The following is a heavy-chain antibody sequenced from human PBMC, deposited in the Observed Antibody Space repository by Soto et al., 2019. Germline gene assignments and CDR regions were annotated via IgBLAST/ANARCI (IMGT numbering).Heavy chain of an antibody. CDR2: INHSGST. CDR3: ASGYYDFWSGYPYYYYGMDV. CDR1: GGCFSGYY. J-gene: IGHJ6*02. V-gene: IGHV4-34*01. D-gene: IGHD3-3*01. Sequence: SETLALTCAVYGGCFSGYYWSWIRQPPGKGLEWIGEINHSGSTNYNPSLKSRVTISVDTSKNQFSLKLSSVTAADTAVYYCASGYYDFWSGYPYYYYGMDVWAQGTTVTVSS.